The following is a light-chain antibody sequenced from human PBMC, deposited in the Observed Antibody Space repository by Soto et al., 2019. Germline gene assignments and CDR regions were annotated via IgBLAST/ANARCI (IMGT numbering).Light chain of an antibody. J-gene: IGKJ1*01. CDR1: QSVSSSY. Sequence: EIVLTQSPGTLSLSPGERATLSCRASQSVSSSYLAWYQQKPGQAPRLLIYGASSRATGIPDRFSGSGSGTDFTLTISRLEPEDFAVYYCQQDGSPWPFGQGTKVEIK. CDR2: GAS. V-gene: IGKV3-20*01. CDR3: QQDGSPWP.